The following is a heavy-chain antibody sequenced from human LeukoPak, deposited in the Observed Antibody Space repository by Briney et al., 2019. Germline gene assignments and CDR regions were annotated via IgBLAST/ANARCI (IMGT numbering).Heavy chain of an antibody. CDR3: ARGGNDSNLYFPY. J-gene: IGHJ4*02. CDR1: GYPFSDFY. Sequence: ASAKVSCKASGYPFSDFYVHWVRQAPGQGPEWMAWINPQSGATNYAQKFQGRVTMTRDMSIRTVYMELTSLRSDDTALYFCARGGNDSNLYFPYWGQGALVTVSS. V-gene: IGHV1-2*02. D-gene: IGHD3-22*01. CDR2: INPQSGAT.